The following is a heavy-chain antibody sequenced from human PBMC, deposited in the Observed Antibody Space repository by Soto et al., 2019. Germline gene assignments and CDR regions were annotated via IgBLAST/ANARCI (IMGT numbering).Heavy chain of an antibody. Sequence: SETLSLTCSVSGGSISSTSYYWGWIRQPPGKGLEWIGNIYYSGSTYYNPSLKSRVTISVDTSKNQFSLKLSSVTAADTAVYYCARSTVADDAFDIWGQGTRVTVSS. CDR2: IYYSGST. D-gene: IGHD6-19*01. V-gene: IGHV4-39*01. CDR3: ARSTVADDAFDI. J-gene: IGHJ3*02. CDR1: GGSISSTSYY.